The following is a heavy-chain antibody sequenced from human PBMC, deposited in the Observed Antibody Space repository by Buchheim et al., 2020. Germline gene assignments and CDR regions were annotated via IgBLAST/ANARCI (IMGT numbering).Heavy chain of an antibody. Sequence: EVQLLESGGGLVQPGGSLRLSCAASGFTFSSYAMSWVRQAPGKGLEWVSAISGSGGSTYYADSVKGRFTISRDNSKNTLYLQMNSLRAEDTAVYYCAGITMVRGDVGYHYYGMDVWGQGTT. CDR1: GFTFSSYA. CDR3: AGITMVRGDVGYHYYGMDV. J-gene: IGHJ6*02. V-gene: IGHV3-23*01. D-gene: IGHD3-10*01. CDR2: ISGSGGST.